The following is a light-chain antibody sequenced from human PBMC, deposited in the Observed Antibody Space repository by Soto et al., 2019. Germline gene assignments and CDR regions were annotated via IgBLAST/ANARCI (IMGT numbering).Light chain of an antibody. CDR3: QHYGSSNT. CDR1: QSVSSSY. J-gene: IGKJ2*01. V-gene: IGKV3-20*01. Sequence: EIVLTESPGTLSLSPGERATLSCRASQSVSSSYLAWYQQKPGQAPRLLIYGASSRATGIPDRFSGSGSGTDFTLTISRLEPEDFAVYYCQHYGSSNTFGQRTKLEIK. CDR2: GAS.